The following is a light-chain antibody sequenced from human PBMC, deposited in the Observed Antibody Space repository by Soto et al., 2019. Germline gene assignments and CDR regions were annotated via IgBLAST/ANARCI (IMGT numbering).Light chain of an antibody. V-gene: IGLV2-14*01. CDR2: GVS. J-gene: IGLJ1*01. CDR1: RSDIGSYNY. Sequence: QSALTQPASVSGSPGQSITISCSGTRSDIGSYNYVAWYQQFPGKTPKILIYGVSNRPSGVSSHFSGSKSGNTASLTISGLQAEDEADYYCISYTGSSTSYVFGSGTKVTVL. CDR3: ISYTGSSTSYV.